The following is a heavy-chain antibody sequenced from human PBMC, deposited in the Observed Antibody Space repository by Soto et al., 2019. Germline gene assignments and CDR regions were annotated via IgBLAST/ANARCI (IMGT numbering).Heavy chain of an antibody. V-gene: IGHV1-69*01. J-gene: IGHJ4*02. CDR1: GGTFSSYA. Sequence: QVQLVQSGAEVKKPGSSVKVSCKASGGTFSSYAISWVRQAPGQGLNWMGGIIPIFGTANYAQKFQGRVTITADESTSTAYMELSSLRSEDTAVYYCARGDRGYSYGPAVIDYWGQGTLVTVSS. D-gene: IGHD5-18*01. CDR2: IIPIFGTA. CDR3: ARGDRGYSYGPAVIDY.